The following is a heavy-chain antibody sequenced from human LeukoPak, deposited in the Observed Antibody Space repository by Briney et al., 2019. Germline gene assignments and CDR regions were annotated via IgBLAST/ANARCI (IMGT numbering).Heavy chain of an antibody. CDR2: FIPFLGIA. CDR1: GGTFSSYA. J-gene: IGHJ5*02. Sequence: SVKVSCMASGGTFSSYAISWVRQAPGQGLEWMGRFIPFLGIANYAQKFQGRVTITADKSTSTAYMELSSLRSEDTAVYYCARESMGSNWFDPWGQGTLVTVSS. V-gene: IGHV1-69*04. D-gene: IGHD1-26*01. CDR3: ARESMGSNWFDP.